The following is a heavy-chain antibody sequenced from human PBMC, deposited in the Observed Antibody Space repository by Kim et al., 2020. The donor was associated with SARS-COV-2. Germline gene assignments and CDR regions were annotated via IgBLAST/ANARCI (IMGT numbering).Heavy chain of an antibody. CDR2: SR. Sequence: SRNHTDSVKSRFTISRDNAKNALYLQMNSLRAEDTSIYYCERPTYSYGYWGRGTLVTVSS. D-gene: IGHD5-18*01. J-gene: IGHJ4*02. V-gene: IGHV3-74*01. CDR3: ERPTYSYGY.